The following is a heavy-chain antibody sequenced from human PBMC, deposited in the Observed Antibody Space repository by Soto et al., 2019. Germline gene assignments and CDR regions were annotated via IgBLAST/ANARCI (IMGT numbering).Heavy chain of an antibody. CDR3: AGRCDSTSCLAHFDY. D-gene: IGHD2-2*01. CDR1: GGTFNNYV. Sequence: ASVKVSCKASGGTFNNYVINWVRHAPGQGLEWMGGIIPIFGTANYAQKFQGRVTITADKSTSTAYMELNSLRSEDTAVYYCAGRCDSTSCLAHFDYWGQGTLVTVSS. V-gene: IGHV1-69*06. J-gene: IGHJ4*02. CDR2: IIPIFGTA.